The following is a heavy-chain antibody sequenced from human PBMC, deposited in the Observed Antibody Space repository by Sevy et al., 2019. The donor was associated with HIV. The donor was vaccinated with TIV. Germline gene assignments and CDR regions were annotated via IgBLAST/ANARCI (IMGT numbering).Heavy chain of an antibody. V-gene: IGHV4-59*01. CDR1: GGSISSYY. D-gene: IGHD3-10*01. Sequence: SETLSLTCTVSGGSISSYYWSWIRQPPGKGLEWIGYIYYSGSTNYNPSLKSRVTISVDTSKNQFSLKLSSVTAADTAVYYCARTLNYYGSGSYPPSFEYWGQGTLVTVSS. J-gene: IGHJ4*02. CDR3: ARTLNYYGSGSYPPSFEY. CDR2: IYYSGST.